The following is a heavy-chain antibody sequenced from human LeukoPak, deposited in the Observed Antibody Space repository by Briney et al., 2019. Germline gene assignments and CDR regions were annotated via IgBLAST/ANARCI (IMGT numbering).Heavy chain of an antibody. CDR2: ISAYNGNT. CDR3: ARVLGGGSYLRRSRMDV. CDR1: GYTFTSYG. J-gene: IGHJ6*03. D-gene: IGHD1-26*01. Sequence: ASVKVSCKASGYTFTSYGISWVRQAPGQGLEWMGWISAYNGNTNYAQKLQGRVTMTTDTSTSTAYMELRSLRSDDTAVYYCARVLGGGSYLRRSRMDVWGKGTTVTVSS. V-gene: IGHV1-18*01.